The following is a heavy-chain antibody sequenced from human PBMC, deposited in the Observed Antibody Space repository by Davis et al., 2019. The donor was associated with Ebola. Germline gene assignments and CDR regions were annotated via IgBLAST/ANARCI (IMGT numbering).Heavy chain of an antibody. V-gene: IGHV4-38-2*01. CDR2: VHHSGRT. Sequence: GSLRLSCVASGFTFSNYGMHWIRQPPGKGLEWIGNVHHSGRTYYNPSLKSRLTISIDTSKNQFSLKLTSVTAADTSVYYCATSNWFDPWGQGTLVTVSS. CDR1: GFTFSNYG. J-gene: IGHJ5*02. CDR3: ATSNWFDP.